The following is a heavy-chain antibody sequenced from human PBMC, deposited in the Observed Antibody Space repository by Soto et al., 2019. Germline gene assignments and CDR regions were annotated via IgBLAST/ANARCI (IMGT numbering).Heavy chain of an antibody. CDR1: GGSISSYY. CDR2: IYYSGST. Sequence: SETLSLTCTVSGGSISSYYWSWIRQPPGKGLEWIGYIYYSGSTNYNPSLKSRVTISVDTSKNQFSLKLSSVTAADTAVYYCAGSGPIWFGELLYYFDYWGQGTL. V-gene: IGHV4-59*01. D-gene: IGHD3-10*01. CDR3: AGSGPIWFGELLYYFDY. J-gene: IGHJ4*02.